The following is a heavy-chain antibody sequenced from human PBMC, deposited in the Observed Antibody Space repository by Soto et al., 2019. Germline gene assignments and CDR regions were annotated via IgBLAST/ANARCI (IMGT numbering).Heavy chain of an antibody. J-gene: IGHJ4*02. V-gene: IGHV1-8*01. CDR3: ARGMRVTHSYGY. D-gene: IGHD5-18*01. CDR1: GYTFTSYD. Sequence: QVQLVQSGAEVKKPGASVKVSCKASGYTFTSYDINWVRQATGQGLEWMGWMNPNSGNPGYAQKFQDRVTMTRNTSISTAYMELSSLRSEDTAVYYCARGMRVTHSYGYWGQGTLVTVSS. CDR2: MNPNSGNP.